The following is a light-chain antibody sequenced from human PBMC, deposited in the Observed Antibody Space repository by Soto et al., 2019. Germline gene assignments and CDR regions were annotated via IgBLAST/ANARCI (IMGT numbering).Light chain of an antibody. CDR2: KGT. CDR3: CSSATQSTYV. Sequence: QSVLAQPASLSGSPGQSITISCTGTSSDVGAYNSVSWYQQHPHRAPQVIIYKGTQRPSGVSNRFSGSTSGNAASLTISALQADDDADYFCCSSATQSTYVFGTGTEVTVL. J-gene: IGLJ1*01. CDR1: SSDVGAYNS. V-gene: IGLV2-23*01.